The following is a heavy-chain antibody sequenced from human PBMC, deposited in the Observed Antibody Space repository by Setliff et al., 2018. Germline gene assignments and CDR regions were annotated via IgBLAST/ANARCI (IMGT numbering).Heavy chain of an antibody. CDR3: ARAHTWSLPNDNSGYPGWFDP. D-gene: IGHD3-22*01. V-gene: IGHV4-61*08. CDR1: GGSISSGVYY. J-gene: IGHJ5*02. Sequence: SETLSLTCTVSGGSISSGVYYWSWIRQPPGKGLEWIGHVYDRGSISAYNPSLKSRVTIPVDTSKNQFSLKVSSVTAADTAVYYCARAHTWSLPNDNSGYPGWFDPWGQGTLVTVSS. CDR2: VYDRGSI.